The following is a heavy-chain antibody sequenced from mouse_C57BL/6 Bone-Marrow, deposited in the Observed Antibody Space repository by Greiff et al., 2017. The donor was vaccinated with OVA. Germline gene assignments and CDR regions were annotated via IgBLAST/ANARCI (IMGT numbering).Heavy chain of an antibody. CDR1: GYAFTNYL. CDR3: ARSSAGDY. Sequence: VQRVESGAELVRPGTSVKVSCKASGYAFTNYLIEWVKQRPGQGLEWIGVINPGSGGPNYNEKFKGKATLTADKSSSTAYMQLSSLTSEDSAVYFCARSSAGDYWGQGTTLTVAS. V-gene: IGHV1-54*01. CDR2: INPGSGGP. J-gene: IGHJ2*01. D-gene: IGHD3-1*01.